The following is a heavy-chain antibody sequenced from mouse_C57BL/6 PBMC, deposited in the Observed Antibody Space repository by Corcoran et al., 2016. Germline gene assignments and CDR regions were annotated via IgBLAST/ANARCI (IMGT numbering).Heavy chain of an antibody. CDR2: INTYSGVP. V-gene: IGHV9-3*01. CDR1: GYTFTNYG. J-gene: IGHJ2*01. Sequence: QIKEVQSGPELKKPGETVKISCKASGYTFTNYGMSWVKQAPGKGLKWMGWINTYSGVPTYADDFKGRFAFSLETSASTAYLQINNLKNEDTATYFCAMTDYWGQGTTLTVSS. CDR3: AMTDY.